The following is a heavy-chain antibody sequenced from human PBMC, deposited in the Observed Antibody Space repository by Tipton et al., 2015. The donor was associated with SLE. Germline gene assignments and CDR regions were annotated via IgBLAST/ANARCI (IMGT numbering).Heavy chain of an antibody. CDR3: ARIPRISRPYYMDV. V-gene: IGHV3-33*01. D-gene: IGHD2/OR15-2a*01. CDR2: LRYDGSNK. J-gene: IGHJ6*03. Sequence: SLRLSCAASGFTFSSYGMHWVRQAPGKGLEWVAFLRYDGSNKYYADSVKGRFTISRDNSKNTLYLQMNSLRAEDTAVYYCARIPRISRPYYMDVWGKGTTVTVSS. CDR1: GFTFSSYG.